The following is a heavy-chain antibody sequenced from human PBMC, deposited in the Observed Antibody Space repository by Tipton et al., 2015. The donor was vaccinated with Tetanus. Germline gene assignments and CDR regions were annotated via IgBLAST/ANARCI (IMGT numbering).Heavy chain of an antibody. CDR2: ISAYNGNT. V-gene: IGHV1-18*01. J-gene: IGHJ6*02. Sequence: QSGAEVKKPGASVKVSCKASGYTFTSYGISWVRQAPGQGLEWMGWISAYNGNTNYAQKLQGRVTMTTDTSTSTAYMELRSLRSDDTAVYYCARDEGIANRPYYYYYGMDVWGQGTTVTVSS. CDR1: GYTFTSYG. CDR3: ARDEGIANRPYYYYYGMDV. D-gene: IGHD6-13*01.